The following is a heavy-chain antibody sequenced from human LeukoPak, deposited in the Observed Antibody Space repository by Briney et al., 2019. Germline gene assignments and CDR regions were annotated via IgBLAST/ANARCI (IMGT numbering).Heavy chain of an antibody. CDR2: IYSGGST. Sequence: GGSLRLSCAASGFTFSSYAMSWVRQAPGKGLEWVSVIYSGGSTYYADSVKGRFAISRHNSKNTLYLQMNSLRAEDTAVYYCARVGPLYYHYGMDVWGQGTTVTVSS. CDR1: GFTFSSYA. J-gene: IGHJ6*02. V-gene: IGHV3-53*04. CDR3: ARVGPLYYHYGMDV. D-gene: IGHD3-10*01.